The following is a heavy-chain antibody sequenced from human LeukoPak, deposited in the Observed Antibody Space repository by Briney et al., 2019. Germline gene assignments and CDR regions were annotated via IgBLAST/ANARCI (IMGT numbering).Heavy chain of an antibody. CDR2: ISAYNGNT. Sequence: GASVEVSCKASGYTFTSYGISWVRQAPGQGLEWMGWISAYNGNTNYAQKLQGRVTMTTDTSTSTAYMELRSLRSDDTAVYYCARGRVCSSTSCFNWFDPWGQGTLVTVSS. J-gene: IGHJ5*02. CDR1: GYTFTSYG. CDR3: ARGRVCSSTSCFNWFDP. D-gene: IGHD2-2*01. V-gene: IGHV1-18*01.